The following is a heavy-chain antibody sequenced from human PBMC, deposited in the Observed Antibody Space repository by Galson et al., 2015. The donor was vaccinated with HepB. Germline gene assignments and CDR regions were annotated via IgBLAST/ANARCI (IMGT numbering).Heavy chain of an antibody. CDR2: INYSGST. J-gene: IGHJ6*02. CDR1: GGSFSDYY. V-gene: IGHV4-34*01. Sequence: SETLSLTCAVYGGSFSDYYWTWIRQPPGKGLEWIGEINYSGSTNYNPSLKSRVTISVDRSKNQFSLKLSSVTAADTAVYYCARGCYVNYDFWSGYRYNNYGMDVWGQGTTVTVSS. D-gene: IGHD3-3*01. CDR3: ARGCYVNYDFWSGYRYNNYGMDV.